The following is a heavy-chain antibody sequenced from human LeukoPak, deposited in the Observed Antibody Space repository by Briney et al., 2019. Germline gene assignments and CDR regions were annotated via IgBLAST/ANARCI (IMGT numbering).Heavy chain of an antibody. D-gene: IGHD6-13*01. CDR1: GGSISSSNYY. Sequence: KPSETLSLTCTVSGGSISSSNYYWGWIRQPPGKGLEWIGSIYNSGSTYYNPSLKSRVTISVDTSKNQFSLKLSSVTAADTAVYYCAIHSSSSRPNFDYWGQGTLVTVSS. J-gene: IGHJ4*02. V-gene: IGHV4-39*01. CDR3: AIHSSSSRPNFDY. CDR2: IYNSGST.